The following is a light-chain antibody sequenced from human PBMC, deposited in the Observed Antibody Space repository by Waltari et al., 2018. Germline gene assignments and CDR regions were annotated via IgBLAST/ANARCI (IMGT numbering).Light chain of an antibody. Sequence: EIVLTQSPGTLSLSPGERGTLSCRASQSVSSDYLAWYQQKPGQAPRLLIYGASNRATGIPDRFSGSGSGTDFTLTISRLEPEDFAVYYCQQYTSPLTFGPGTTVDFK. V-gene: IGKV3-20*01. CDR1: QSVSSDY. J-gene: IGKJ3*01. CDR3: QQYTSPLT. CDR2: GAS.